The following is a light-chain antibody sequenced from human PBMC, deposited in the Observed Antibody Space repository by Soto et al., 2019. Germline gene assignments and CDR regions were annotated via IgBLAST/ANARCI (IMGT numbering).Light chain of an antibody. CDR2: GAS. CDR1: QSVSSK. Sequence: EIVMTQSPATLSVSPGEGATLSCRASQSVSSKLAWYQQKPGQAPRLLIYGASTRATGIPARFSGSGSGTEFTLIISGLQPDDSATYYCQQYTNTNNPWMFGQGTKVEI. J-gene: IGKJ1*01. V-gene: IGKV3-15*01. CDR3: QQYTNTNNPWM.